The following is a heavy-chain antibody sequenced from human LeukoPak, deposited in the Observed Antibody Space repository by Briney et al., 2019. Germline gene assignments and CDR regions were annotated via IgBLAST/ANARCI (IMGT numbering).Heavy chain of an antibody. D-gene: IGHD6-19*01. CDR3: ARGPSVGSGWSPDY. CDR2: ITSSSSTI. CDR1: GFTFRNYE. J-gene: IGHJ4*02. Sequence: PGGSLRVSCAASGFTFRNYEMNWVRQAPGKGLEWVSYITSSSSTIYYADSVKGRFTISRDNAKNSLYLQMNSLRAEDTAVYYCARGPSVGSGWSPDYWGQGTLVTVSS. V-gene: IGHV3-48*03.